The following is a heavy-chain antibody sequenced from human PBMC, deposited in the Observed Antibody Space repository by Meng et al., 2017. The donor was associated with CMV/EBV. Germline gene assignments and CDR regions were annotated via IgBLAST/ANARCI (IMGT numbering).Heavy chain of an antibody. CDR2: IWYDGSNK. CDR1: GFTFSSYA. Sequence: GGSLRLSCAASGFTFSSYAMHWVRQAPGKGLEWVAVIWYDGSNKYYADSVKGRFTISRDNSKNTLYLQMNSLRAEDTAVYYCAKDPRYYCGGDCYPAIYFDYWGQGTLVTVFS. CDR3: AKDPRYYCGGDCYPAIYFDY. J-gene: IGHJ4*02. V-gene: IGHV3-33*06. D-gene: IGHD2-21*01.